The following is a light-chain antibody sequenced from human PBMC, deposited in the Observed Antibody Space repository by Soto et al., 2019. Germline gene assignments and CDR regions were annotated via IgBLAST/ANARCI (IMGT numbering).Light chain of an antibody. CDR2: SAS. CDR1: QVIRND. V-gene: IGKV1-6*01. J-gene: IGKJ1*01. CDR3: LQDYSYPWT. Sequence: AIQMTQSPSSLSASVGDRVTITCRASQVIRNDLGWYQQKPGQAPKFLIYSASSLQSGVPSRFSGSGSGTDFTLTISSLQPEDCATYYCLQDYSYPWTFGQGTKVEIK.